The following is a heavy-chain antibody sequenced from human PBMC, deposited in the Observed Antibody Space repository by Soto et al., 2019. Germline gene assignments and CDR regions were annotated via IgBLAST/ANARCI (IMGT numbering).Heavy chain of an antibody. CDR1: GLTFSGSA. CDR2: IRSRGNTYAT. V-gene: IGHV3-73*01. Sequence: EVQLVESGGGLVQPGGSLKLSCAASGLTFSGSAMHWVRQASGKGLEWVGRIRSRGNTYATAYAASVKGRFTISRDDSKNTTFLQMNSLKTEDTAVYYCARHESGDWYFDLWGRGTLVTVSS. J-gene: IGHJ2*01. D-gene: IGHD3-10*01. CDR3: ARHESGDWYFDL.